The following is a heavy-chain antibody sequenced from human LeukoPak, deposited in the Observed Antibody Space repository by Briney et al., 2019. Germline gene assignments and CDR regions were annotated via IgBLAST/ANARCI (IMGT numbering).Heavy chain of an antibody. J-gene: IGHJ5*02. V-gene: IGHV3-66*01. CDR2: IYSGGST. D-gene: IGHD5-18*01. Sequence: GGSLRLSCAASGFTVSSNYMSWVRQAPGKGLEWVSVIYSGGSTYYADSVKGRFTISRDNSKNTLYLQMNSLRAEDTAVYYCARGGGYSYGSNWFDPWGQGTLVTVSS. CDR1: GFTVSSNY. CDR3: ARGGGYSYGSNWFDP.